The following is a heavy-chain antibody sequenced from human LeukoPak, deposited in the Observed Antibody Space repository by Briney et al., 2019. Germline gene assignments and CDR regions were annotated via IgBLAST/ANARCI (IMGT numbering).Heavy chain of an antibody. D-gene: IGHD3-16*01. CDR1: GGSISSYY. J-gene: IGHJ4*02. Sequence: SETLSLTCTVSGGSISSYYWSWIRQPPGKGLEWIGYIYYSGSTNYHPSLKSRVTISVDTSKNQFSLKLSSVTAADTAVYYCVLGLDFYFDYWGQGTLVTVSS. CDR2: IYYSGST. CDR3: VLGLDFYFDY. V-gene: IGHV4-59*01.